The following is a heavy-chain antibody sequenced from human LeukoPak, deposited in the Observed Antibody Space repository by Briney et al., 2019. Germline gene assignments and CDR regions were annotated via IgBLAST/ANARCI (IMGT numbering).Heavy chain of an antibody. CDR2: ISYDGGNK. CDR3: ANTYYAFWSGSF. CDR1: GFTFSSYG. Sequence: GRSLRLSCAASGFTFSSYGMHWVRQAPGKGLEWVAVISYDGGNKYYADSVKGRFTISRDNSKNTLFLQMNSLRGEDTAVYYCANTYYAFWSGSFWGQGTLVTISS. J-gene: IGHJ4*02. D-gene: IGHD3-3*01. V-gene: IGHV3-30*18.